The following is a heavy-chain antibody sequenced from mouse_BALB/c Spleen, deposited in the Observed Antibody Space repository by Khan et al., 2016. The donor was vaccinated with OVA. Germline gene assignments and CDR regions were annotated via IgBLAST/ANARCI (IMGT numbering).Heavy chain of an antibody. V-gene: IGHV5-6*01. CDR3: ARLAYYYNSEGFAY. Sequence: EVELVESGGDFVRPGGSLKLSCAASGFTFSTYGMSWVRQTPDQRLEWVATISTGGAYTYYPDSVKGRFTISRDNAKNTLYLQLSSLRSEDTAIYYCARLAYYYNSEGFAYWGQGTLVTVSA. J-gene: IGHJ3*01. CDR1: GFTFSTYG. D-gene: IGHD1-1*01. CDR2: ISTGGAYT.